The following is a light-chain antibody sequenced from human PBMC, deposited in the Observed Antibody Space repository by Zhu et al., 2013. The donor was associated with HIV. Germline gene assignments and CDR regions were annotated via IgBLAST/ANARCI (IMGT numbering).Light chain of an antibody. CDR3: QQYNSYRT. CDR2: KAS. CDR1: ENVNNC. Sequence: DIQMTQSPSTLSASVGDRVTITCRARENVNNCLAWFQQKSGRAPKLLIYKASNLENGVPSRFSGSGSGTEFNLTISSLQPDDVATYYCQQYNSYRTFGQGTKVEI. J-gene: IGKJ1*01. V-gene: IGKV1-5*03.